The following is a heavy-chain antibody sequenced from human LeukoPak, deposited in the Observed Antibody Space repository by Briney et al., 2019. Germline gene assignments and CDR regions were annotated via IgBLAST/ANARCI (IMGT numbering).Heavy chain of an antibody. J-gene: IGHJ3*02. D-gene: IGHD3-10*01. Sequence: SETLSLTCTVSSGSISSYYWSWIRQPPGKGLEWIGYIYYSGSTNYNPSLKSRVTISVDTSKNQFSLKLSSVTAADTAVYYCARWFDYYGSGSYNHDAFDIWGQGTMVTVSS. CDR1: SGSISSYY. V-gene: IGHV4-59*01. CDR3: ARWFDYYGSGSYNHDAFDI. CDR2: IYYSGST.